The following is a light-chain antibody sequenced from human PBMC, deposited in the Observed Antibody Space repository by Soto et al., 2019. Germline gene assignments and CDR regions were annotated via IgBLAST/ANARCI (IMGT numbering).Light chain of an antibody. J-gene: IGKJ5*01. Sequence: DIQLSQSPSFLSASVGDRVTITCRASQVISNYLAWYQRKPGKAPKLLISTASILQSGVPSRFSGSGSGTEFTLTISSLQPEDFATYYCQQITSYPITFGQGTRLEIK. CDR2: TAS. V-gene: IGKV1-9*01. CDR1: QVISNY. CDR3: QQITSYPIT.